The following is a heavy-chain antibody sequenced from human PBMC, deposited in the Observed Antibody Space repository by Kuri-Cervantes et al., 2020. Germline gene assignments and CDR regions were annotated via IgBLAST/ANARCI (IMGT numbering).Heavy chain of an antibody. CDR1: GFTFSSYA. V-gene: IGHV3-30-3*01. CDR3: ARSELDSGSPYYYYYGMDV. D-gene: IGHD1-26*01. J-gene: IGHJ6*02. Sequence: GGSLRLSCAASGFTFSSYAMHWVRQAPGKGLEWVAVISYDGSNKYYADSVKGRFTISRDNAKNSLYLQMNSPRDEDTAVYYCARSELDSGSPYYYYYGMDVWGQGTTVTVSS. CDR2: ISYDGSNK.